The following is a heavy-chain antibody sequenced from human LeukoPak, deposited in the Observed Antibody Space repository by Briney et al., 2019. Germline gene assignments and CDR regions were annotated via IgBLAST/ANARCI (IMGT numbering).Heavy chain of an antibody. D-gene: IGHD3-9*01. CDR2: INPNSGGT. CDR1: GYTFTGYY. CDR3: AKDGGSWLLSTDPFDY. V-gene: IGHV1-2*02. J-gene: IGHJ4*02. Sequence: ASVKVSCKASGYTFTGYYMHWVRQAPGQGLEWMGWINPNSGGTNYAQKFQGRVTMTRDTSISTAYMELSRLRSDDTAVYYCAKDGGSWLLSTDPFDYWGQGTLVTVSS.